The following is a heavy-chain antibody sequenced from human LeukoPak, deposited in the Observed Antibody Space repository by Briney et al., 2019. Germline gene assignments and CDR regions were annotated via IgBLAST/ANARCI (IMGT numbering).Heavy chain of an antibody. V-gene: IGHV3-33*01. CDR1: GFTFSSYG. Sequence: GGSLRLSCGASGFTFSSYGMHWVRQAPGKGLEWVAVIWYDGGNEYYADSVKVRFAISRDNSKNTLYLQMNSLRAEDTAVYYCARDVKGRGYYFYGTDVWGQGTTVTVSS. CDR3: ARDVKGRGYYFYGTDV. D-gene: IGHD3-10*01. CDR2: IWYDGGNE. J-gene: IGHJ6*02.